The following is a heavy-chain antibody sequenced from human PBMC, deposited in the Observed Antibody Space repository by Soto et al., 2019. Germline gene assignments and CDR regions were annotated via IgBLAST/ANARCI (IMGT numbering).Heavy chain of an antibody. CDR3: ARSCPNGGGDCYIRRVEFDY. J-gene: IGHJ4*02. CDR1: GGTFSSYA. V-gene: IGHV1-69*13. Sequence: ASVKVSCKASGGTFSSYAISWVRQAPGQGLEWMGGIIPIFGTANYAQKFQGRVTITADESTSTAYMELSSLRSEDTAVYYCARSCPNGGGDCYIRRVEFDYWGQGTLVTVSS. D-gene: IGHD2-21*02. CDR2: IIPIFGTA.